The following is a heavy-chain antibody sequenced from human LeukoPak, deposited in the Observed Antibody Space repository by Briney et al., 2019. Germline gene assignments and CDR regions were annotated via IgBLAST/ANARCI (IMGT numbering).Heavy chain of an antibody. Sequence: ASVKVSCKASGYNFNSYGMNWVRQAPGQGLEWMGWINTNTGNPTYAQGFTGRFVFSLDTSVSTAYLQISSLKAEDTAVYYCAGKIAWWALDIWGQGTMVTVSS. CDR2: INTNTGNP. V-gene: IGHV7-4-1*02. CDR1: GYNFNSYG. CDR3: AGKIAWWALDI. D-gene: IGHD2-8*02. J-gene: IGHJ3*02.